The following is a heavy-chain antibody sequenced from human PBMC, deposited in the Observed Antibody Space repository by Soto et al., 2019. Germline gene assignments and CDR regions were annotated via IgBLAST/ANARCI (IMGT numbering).Heavy chain of an antibody. CDR2: INPSGGHT. J-gene: IGHJ4*02. CDR1: GNTFSNYY. D-gene: IGHD2-21*02. V-gene: IGHV1-46*03. Sequence: QVQLVQSGAEVKKPGASVKVSCKASGNTFSNYYIHWVRQAPGQGLEWMGTINPSGGHTTYAQKFLGRVTMTRDTSPSTLYMERTSLRSEDTAVYYCARGGHVVVVTAAFDYWGQGTLVTVSS. CDR3: ARGGHVVVVTAAFDY.